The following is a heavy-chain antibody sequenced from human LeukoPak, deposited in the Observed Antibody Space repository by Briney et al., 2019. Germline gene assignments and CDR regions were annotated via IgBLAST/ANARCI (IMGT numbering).Heavy chain of an antibody. D-gene: IGHD3-9*01. CDR1: GYTFTSYG. J-gene: IGHJ4*02. Sequence: ASVKVSCKASGYTFTSYGISWVRQAPGQGLEWMGWISAYNGNTNYAQKLQGRVTMTTDTSTSTAYMELRSLRSEDTAVYYCAKTSLLTGYYGYFDYWGQGTLVTVSS. CDR2: ISAYNGNT. V-gene: IGHV1-18*01. CDR3: AKTSLLTGYYGYFDY.